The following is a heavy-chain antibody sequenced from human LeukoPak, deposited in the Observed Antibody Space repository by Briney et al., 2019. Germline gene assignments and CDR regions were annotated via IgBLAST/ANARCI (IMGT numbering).Heavy chain of an antibody. V-gene: IGHV3-30*18. CDR3: AKSDWFDP. CDR1: GFTFSSYG. Sequence: GRCQRLSCAASGFTFSSYGMHGVRQAPGKGLEWVAVISYDVSNKNYADSVKGRFTISRDNSKNTLYLQMNSLRAEDTAVYYCAKSDWFDPWGQGTLVTVSS. CDR2: ISYDVSNK. J-gene: IGHJ5*02.